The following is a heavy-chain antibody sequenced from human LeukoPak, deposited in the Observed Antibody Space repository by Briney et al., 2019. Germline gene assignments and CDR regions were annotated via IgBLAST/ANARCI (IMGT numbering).Heavy chain of an antibody. CDR3: ARALGYCSGGSCYYYYGMDV. CDR2: IYTSGST. Sequence: SETLSLTCTVSGGSISSGSYYWSWIRQPAGKGLEWIGRIYTSGSTNYNPSLKSRVTISVDTSKNQFSLKLSSVTAADTAVYYRARALGYCSGGSCYYYYGMDVWGQGTTVTVSS. V-gene: IGHV4-61*02. D-gene: IGHD2-15*01. J-gene: IGHJ6*02. CDR1: GGSISSGSYY.